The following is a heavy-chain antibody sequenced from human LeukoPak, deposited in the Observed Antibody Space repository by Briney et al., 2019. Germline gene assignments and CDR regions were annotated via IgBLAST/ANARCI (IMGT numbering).Heavy chain of an antibody. D-gene: IGHD2-21*02. V-gene: IGHV1-46*01. Sequence: ASVKVSCKASGYTFTSYYMHWVRQAPGQGLEWMGIINPSGGSTSYAQKFQGRVTMTRDTSTSTVYMELSSLRSEDTAVYYCARGAVTATTYNSFDPWGQGTLVTVSS. CDR2: INPSGGST. CDR3: ARGAVTATTYNSFDP. J-gene: IGHJ5*02. CDR1: GYTFTSYY.